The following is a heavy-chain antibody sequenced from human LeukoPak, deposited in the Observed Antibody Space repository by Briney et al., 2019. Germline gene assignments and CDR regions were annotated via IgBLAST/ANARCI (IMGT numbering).Heavy chain of an antibody. CDR3: AKNRGANYYNYYMDV. V-gene: IGHV3-23*01. J-gene: IGHJ6*03. CDR1: GSTFSTYA. D-gene: IGHD4/OR15-4a*01. Sequence: GGSLRLSCAASGSTFSTYAMSWVRQAPGKGLEWLSTIGGGGRDTFYADSVKGRFTVSRDNSKNTLYLQMSSLRAEDTAVYFCAKNRGANYYNYYMDVWGKGTTVTVSS. CDR2: IGGGGRDT.